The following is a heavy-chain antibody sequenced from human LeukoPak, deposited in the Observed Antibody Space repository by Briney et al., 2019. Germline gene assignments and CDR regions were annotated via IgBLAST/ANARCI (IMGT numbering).Heavy chain of an antibody. D-gene: IGHD3-3*01. V-gene: IGHV1-18*01. CDR2: ISAYNGDT. CDR3: ARDPKADWEWTEEDWFDP. J-gene: IGHJ5*02. CDR1: GYTFTSYG. Sequence: ASVKVSCKASGYTFTSYGISWVLQAPGQGLEWMGWISAYNGDTNYAQKLQGRVTMTTDTSTSTAYMELRSLRSDDTAVYYCARDPKADWEWTEEDWFDPWGQGTLVTVSS.